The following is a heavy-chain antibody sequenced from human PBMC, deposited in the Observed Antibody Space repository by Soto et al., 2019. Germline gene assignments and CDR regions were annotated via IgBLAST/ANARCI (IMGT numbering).Heavy chain of an antibody. CDR2: INHSGST. J-gene: IGHJ4*02. CDR1: GGSFSGYY. CDR3: ARGYVEKLGIPY. V-gene: IGHV4-34*01. Sequence: SETLSLTCAVYGGSFSGYYWSWIRQPPGKGLEWIGEINHSGSTNYNPSLKSRVTISVDTSKNQFSLKLSSVTAADTAVYYCARGYVEKLGIPYWGQGTLVTVSS. D-gene: IGHD7-27*01.